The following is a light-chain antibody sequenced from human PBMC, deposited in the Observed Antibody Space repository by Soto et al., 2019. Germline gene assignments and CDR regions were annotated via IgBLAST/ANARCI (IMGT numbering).Light chain of an antibody. CDR1: QSVSSY. CDR2: DAS. J-gene: IGKJ1*01. Sequence: IVLTQSPATLSLSPGERATLSCRASQSVSSYLAWYQQKPGQAPRLLIYDASNRATGIPARFGGSGSGTDFTLTISSLEPEDFAVYYCQQRSSWPWTFGQGTKVDIK. CDR3: QQRSSWPWT. V-gene: IGKV3-11*01.